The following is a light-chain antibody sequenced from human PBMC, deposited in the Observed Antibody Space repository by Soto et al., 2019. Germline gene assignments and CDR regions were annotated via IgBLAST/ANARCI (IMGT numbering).Light chain of an antibody. CDR1: QRISSY. V-gene: IGKV1-39*01. CDR2: AAS. Sequence: DIQMTQTPYSLSASVGDRVTITCLASQRISSYLKWYQQKPGRDPKLLIYAASSLRSGVTSRMSGSGSGTDFTLTISSLQHEDFATYYCQQSYSSPPWTFGQGTKVDIK. CDR3: QQSYSSPPWT. J-gene: IGKJ1*01.